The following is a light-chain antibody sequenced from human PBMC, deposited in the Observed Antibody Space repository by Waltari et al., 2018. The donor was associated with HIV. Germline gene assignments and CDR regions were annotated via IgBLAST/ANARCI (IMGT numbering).Light chain of an antibody. Sequence: QSALTQPPSASGSPGQSVTISCTGTSSDIGAYTYVSWYQQSPVKAPKLMIYEVSKRPSGVPDRFSGSKSANTASLTVSGLQAEDEADYYGSSYGGSANLLFGGGTKLTVL. V-gene: IGLV2-8*01. CDR2: EVS. CDR3: SSYGGSANLL. J-gene: IGLJ2*01. CDR1: SSDIGAYTY.